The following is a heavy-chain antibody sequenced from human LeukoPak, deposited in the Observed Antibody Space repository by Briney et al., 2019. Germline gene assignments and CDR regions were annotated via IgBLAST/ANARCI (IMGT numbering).Heavy chain of an antibody. CDR1: GFTFSSYW. D-gene: IGHD1-26*01. CDR3: AKEEEQVGATDYFDY. CDR2: IKQDGSEK. Sequence: PGGSLRLSCAASGFTFSSYWMSWVRQAPGKGLEWVANIKQDGSEKYYVDSVKGRFTISRDNAKNSLYLQMNSLRAEDTAVYYCAKEEEQVGATDYFDYWGQGTLVAVSS. V-gene: IGHV3-7*01. J-gene: IGHJ4*02.